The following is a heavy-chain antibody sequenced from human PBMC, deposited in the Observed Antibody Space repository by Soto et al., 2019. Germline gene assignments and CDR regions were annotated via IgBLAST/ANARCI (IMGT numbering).Heavy chain of an antibody. D-gene: IGHD2-8*01. J-gene: IGHJ4*02. CDR1: VFTFSTYG. CDR2: MSHDGSKT. Sequence: PWGTLRLSCAASVFTFSTYGFHWVRQGPGKGLQWVTLMSHDGSKTFYADSVKGRFTVSRDNSKNTLYLRMNSLKAEDTAVYYCASGQCGTNCYIFEYWGQGTLVTVSS. CDR3: ASGQCGTNCYIFEY. V-gene: IGHV3-30*03.